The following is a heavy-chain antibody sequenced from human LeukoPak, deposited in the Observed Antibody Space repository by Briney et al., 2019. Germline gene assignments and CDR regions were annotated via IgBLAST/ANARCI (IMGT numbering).Heavy chain of an antibody. CDR2: IYPGDSDT. CDR1: GYSFTGYW. D-gene: IGHD2-15*01. V-gene: IGHV5-51*01. J-gene: IGHJ4*02. Sequence: GESLKISCKGSGYSFTGYWIGWVRQMPGKGLEWMGIIYPGDSDTRYSPSFQGQVTISADKSISTAYLQWSSLRASDTAMYYCARPAYCSGGSCHRDYWGQGTLVTVSS. CDR3: ARPAYCSGGSCHRDY.